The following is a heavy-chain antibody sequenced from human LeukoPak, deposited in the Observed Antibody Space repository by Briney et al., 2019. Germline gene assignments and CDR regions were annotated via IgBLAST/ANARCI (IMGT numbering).Heavy chain of an antibody. D-gene: IGHD1-26*01. CDR1: GFTLSSYA. J-gene: IGHJ4*02. Sequence: GGSLRLSCTASGFTLSSYAMAWVRQAPGGGLDWVSTISDSGSSTFYADSVKGRFTISRDNSRNIVFLQINSLRAEDTAMYYCTGLYGGSYAYWGQGTLVTVSS. CDR2: ISDSGSST. CDR3: TGLYGGSYAY. V-gene: IGHV3-23*01.